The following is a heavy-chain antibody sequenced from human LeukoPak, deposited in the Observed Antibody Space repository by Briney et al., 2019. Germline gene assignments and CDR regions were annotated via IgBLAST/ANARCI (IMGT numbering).Heavy chain of an antibody. Sequence: GGSLRLSCAASGFTFSSYAMSWVRQAPGKGLEWGSAISGSGGSTYYADSVKGRFTICRDNSKNTLYLQMNSLRAEDTAVYYCAKAHTGIAAAGDFDYWGQGTLVTVSS. J-gene: IGHJ4*02. CDR3: AKAHTGIAAAGDFDY. CDR1: GFTFSSYA. V-gene: IGHV3-23*01. D-gene: IGHD6-13*01. CDR2: ISGSGGST.